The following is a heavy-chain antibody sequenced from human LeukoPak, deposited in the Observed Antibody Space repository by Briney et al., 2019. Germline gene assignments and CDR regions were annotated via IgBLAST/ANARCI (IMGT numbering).Heavy chain of an antibody. Sequence: GKSLQISFKGSGYSFTSYWIGWVRQMPGKGLEWMGIIYPGDSDTRYSPSFQGQVTISADKSISTAYLQWSSLKASDTAMYYCARLGSSSFNWSGPWGQGTLVTVSS. J-gene: IGHJ5*02. CDR2: IYPGDSDT. V-gene: IGHV5-51*01. CDR1: GYSFTSYW. D-gene: IGHD6-13*01. CDR3: ARLGSSSFNWSGP.